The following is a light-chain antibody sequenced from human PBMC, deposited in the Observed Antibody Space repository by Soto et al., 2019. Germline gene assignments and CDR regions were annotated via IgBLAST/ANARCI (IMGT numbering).Light chain of an antibody. J-gene: IGKJ2*01. V-gene: IGKV3-20*01. Sequence: EIVLTQSPVTLSLSRVERATLSCRASQSVSSSYVAWYQQKPGQAPRLLIYGTSSRATGIPDRFSGSGSGADFTLTISRLEPEDFAVHYCQQYGSSPLYTLGQGTKLEIK. CDR2: GTS. CDR1: QSVSSSY. CDR3: QQYGSSPLYT.